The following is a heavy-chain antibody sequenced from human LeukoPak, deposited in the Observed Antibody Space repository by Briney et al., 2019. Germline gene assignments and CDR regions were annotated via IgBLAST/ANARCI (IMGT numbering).Heavy chain of an antibody. J-gene: IGHJ4*02. D-gene: IGHD4-11*01. CDR3: AITGY. V-gene: IGHV3-48*03. CDR2: ISSSGSTI. CDR1: GFTFSSYD. Sequence: GGSLRLSCAVSGFTFSSYDMNGVRQAPGKGLEWVSQISSSGSTIYYADSVKGRFTISRDNAKNSLYLQMNNLRAEDTAIYYCAITGYWGQGTLVTVSS.